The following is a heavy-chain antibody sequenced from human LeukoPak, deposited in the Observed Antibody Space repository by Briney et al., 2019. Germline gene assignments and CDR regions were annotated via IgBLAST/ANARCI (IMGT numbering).Heavy chain of an antibody. CDR3: ARRHQKYQLLSPKREYNWFDP. CDR2: IYYSGST. V-gene: IGHV4-39*07. D-gene: IGHD2-2*01. J-gene: IGHJ5*02. Sequence: SETLSLTCTVSGGSISSSSYYWGWIRQPPGKGLEWIGSIYYSGSTYYNPSLKSRVTISVDTSKNQFSLKLSSVTAADTAVYYCARRHQKYQLLSPKREYNWFDPWGQGTLVTVSS. CDR1: GGSISSSSYY.